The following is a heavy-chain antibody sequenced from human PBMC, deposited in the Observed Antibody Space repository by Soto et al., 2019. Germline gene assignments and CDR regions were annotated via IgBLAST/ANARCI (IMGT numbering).Heavy chain of an antibody. CDR1: GSSFNDYY. J-gene: IGHJ4*02. V-gene: IGHV4-34*01. CDR2: VSHSGSA. Sequence: QVQLQQWGAGLLKPSETLSLTCAVFGSSFNDYYWSWIRQPPGKGLEWIGEVSHSGSATYNPSLKSRVTMSVDTSKKQFSLKLSSVTAADTAVYYCARGLLIRHGGQGTPVIVSS. CDR3: ARGLLIRH.